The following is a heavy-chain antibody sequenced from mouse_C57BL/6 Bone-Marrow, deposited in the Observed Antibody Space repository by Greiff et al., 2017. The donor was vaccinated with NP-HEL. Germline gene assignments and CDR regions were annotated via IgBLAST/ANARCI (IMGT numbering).Heavy chain of an antibody. CDR1: GYTFTSYW. J-gene: IGHJ3*01. D-gene: IGHD2-4*01. CDR3: AKEYDYDGQAWLAY. V-gene: IGHV1-74*01. Sequence: QVQLQQPGAELVKPGASVKVSCKASGYTFTSYWMHWVKQRPGQGLEWIGRIHPSDSDTNYNQKFKGKATLTVDKSSSPAYMQLSSLTSEDSAVYYCAKEYDYDGQAWLAYWGQGTLVTVSA. CDR2: IHPSDSDT.